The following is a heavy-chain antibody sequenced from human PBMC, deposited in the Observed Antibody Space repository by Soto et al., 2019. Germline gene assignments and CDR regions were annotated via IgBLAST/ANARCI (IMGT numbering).Heavy chain of an antibody. J-gene: IGHJ6*02. CDR3: ARAGCDGGTCYTLVGLRYGMDV. CDR2: ISYDGNNK. CDR1: GFTFSNYA. V-gene: IGHV3-30-3*01. D-gene: IGHD2-15*01. Sequence: QVQLVESGGGVVQPGRSLRLSCAASGFTFSNYAMYWVRQAPGKGLEWVAVISYDGNNKYYADAVKGRFTISRDNSKNTLSLQRTSLRAADTAVYYCARAGCDGGTCYTLVGLRYGMDVWGQGTTVTVSS.